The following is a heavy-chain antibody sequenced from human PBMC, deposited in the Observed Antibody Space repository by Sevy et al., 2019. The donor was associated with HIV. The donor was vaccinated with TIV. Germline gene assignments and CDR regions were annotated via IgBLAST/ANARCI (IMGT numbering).Heavy chain of an antibody. CDR2: IKQDGSVT. D-gene: IGHD6-13*01. V-gene: IGHV3-7*01. CDR3: VRAVAADGSF. J-gene: IGHJ4*02. CDR1: GFSLNTYW. Sequence: GGFLRLSCAASGFSLNTYWMSWVRQAPGKGLEWVANIKQDGSVTYYVDSVKGRFTISRDNARNFLFLQMNSLRAAGTARYDCVRAVAADGSFWGQGTLVTVSS.